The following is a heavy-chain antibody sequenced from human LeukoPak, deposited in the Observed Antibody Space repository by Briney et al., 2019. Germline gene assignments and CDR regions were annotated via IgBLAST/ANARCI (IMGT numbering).Heavy chain of an antibody. CDR2: IYYSGGT. V-gene: IGHV4-39*07. D-gene: IGHD1-1*01. CDR1: GVSISSNGYY. Sequence: SETLSLTCTVSGVSISSNGYYWAWFRQPPGKGLEWIGSIYYSGGTYYNPSLKGRVTISIDTSKNQFSLKLRSVTAADTAVYYCARDGNALWGQGTLVTVSS. CDR3: ARDGNAL. J-gene: IGHJ4*02.